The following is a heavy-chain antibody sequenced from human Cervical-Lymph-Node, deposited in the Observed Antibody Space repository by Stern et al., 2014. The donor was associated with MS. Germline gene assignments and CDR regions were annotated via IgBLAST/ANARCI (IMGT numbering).Heavy chain of an antibody. J-gene: IGHJ5*02. Sequence: VQLVESGAEVKKPGESVKISCKGSGYTFAFYWIAWVRQMPGKGLEWMGIIYPRDSKTTYSPSFEGQVTFSADESISTAYLHWNSLKASDTAIYYCARLVNFNYFDPWGQGTLVTVSS. CDR1: GYTFAFYW. CDR2: IYPRDSKT. V-gene: IGHV5-51*01. D-gene: IGHD3-22*01. CDR3: ARLVNFNYFDP.